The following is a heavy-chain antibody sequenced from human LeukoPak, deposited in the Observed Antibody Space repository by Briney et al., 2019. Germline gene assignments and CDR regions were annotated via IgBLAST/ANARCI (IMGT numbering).Heavy chain of an antibody. CDR1: GYTFTGYY. J-gene: IGHJ4*02. CDR2: ISPNSGGT. Sequence: ASVKVSCKASGYTFTGYYIHWVRQAPGQGLEWMGWISPNSGGTNYAQNFQGRVTMTRDTSISTAYMELSGLRIDDTAVHYCARNYGGTSKYFDYWGQGTLVTASS. D-gene: IGHD4-23*01. V-gene: IGHV1-2*02. CDR3: ARNYGGTSKYFDY.